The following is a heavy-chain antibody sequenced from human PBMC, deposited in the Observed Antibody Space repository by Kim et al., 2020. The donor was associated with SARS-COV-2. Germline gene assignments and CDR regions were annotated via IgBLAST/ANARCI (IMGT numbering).Heavy chain of an antibody. J-gene: IGHJ6*01. CDR1: GFSFGDYA. Sequence: GGSLRLSCAASGFSFGDYAMSWVRQAPGQGLEWVSSIRGNSDGTFSAASVRGLFATSRDNYKNTLYLQMNNLKAEDTALYYCVKDPSDSGHPSIPLGMDV. V-gene: IGHV3-23*01. CDR2: IRGNSDGT. D-gene: IGHD4-17*01. CDR3: VKDPSDSGHPSIPLGMDV.